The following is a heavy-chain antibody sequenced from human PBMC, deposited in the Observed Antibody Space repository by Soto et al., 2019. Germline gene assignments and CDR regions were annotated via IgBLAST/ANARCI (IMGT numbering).Heavy chain of an antibody. CDR2: MSHSGGT. D-gene: IGHD2-21*02. V-gene: IGHV4-34*01. Sequence: QVQLQQWGAGLLKPSEPLSLTCAVSVGSVSGVNYYWSWIRQPPGKVLEWIGEMSHSGGTPFNPSLKSRVTISVDTSTTQVPRKMSSVSAADTALSSWARVERGTATSVVDAFDIWGPGTMVTVSS. CDR1: VGSVSGVNYY. J-gene: IGHJ3*02. CDR3: ARVERGTATSVVDAFDI.